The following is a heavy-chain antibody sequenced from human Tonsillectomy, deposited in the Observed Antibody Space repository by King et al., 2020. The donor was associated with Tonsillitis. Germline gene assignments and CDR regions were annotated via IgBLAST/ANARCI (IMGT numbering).Heavy chain of an antibody. Sequence: VQLVESGGGLVQPGGSLRLSCAASGFTFRNYAMSWVRQAPGKGLEWVSAISGSGGSTYSADSVKGRFTIYRDNSKNTLYLQMNSLRVEDTAVYYCAKDKVATMPRDAFDFWGQGTMVTVSS. J-gene: IGHJ3*01. V-gene: IGHV3-23*04. D-gene: IGHD5-12*01. CDR3: AKDKVATMPRDAFDF. CDR1: GFTFRNYA. CDR2: ISGSGGST.